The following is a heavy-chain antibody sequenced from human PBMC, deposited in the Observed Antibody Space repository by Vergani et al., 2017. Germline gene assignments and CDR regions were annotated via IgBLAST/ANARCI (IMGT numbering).Heavy chain of an antibody. J-gene: IGHJ4*02. CDR1: GYTFTNYD. D-gene: IGHD3-10*01. Sequence: QVQLLQSGAEVEKPGASVMVSCKASGYTFTNYDINWVRQVTGQGLEWMRWMNPDSGNSGFAQKFQGRVSITRDTSISTAYMELSNLRSEDTAVYYCARGHPRNSADESYYFDYWGQGTLVIVSS. CDR3: ARGHPRNSADESYYFDY. CDR2: MNPDSGNS. V-gene: IGHV1-8*03.